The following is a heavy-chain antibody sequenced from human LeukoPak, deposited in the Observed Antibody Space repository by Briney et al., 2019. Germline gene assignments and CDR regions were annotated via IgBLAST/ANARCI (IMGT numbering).Heavy chain of an antibody. CDR3: AKDAIPFDY. J-gene: IGHJ4*02. CDR2: ISYDGSNK. Sequence: PGRSLRLSCAASGFTFSSYGMHWVRQAPGNGLEWVAVISYDGSNKYYADSVKGRFTISRDNSKNTLYLHMNSLRAEDAAVYYCAKDAIPFDYWGQGTLVTVSS. D-gene: IGHD2-21*01. CDR1: GFTFSSYG. V-gene: IGHV3-30*18.